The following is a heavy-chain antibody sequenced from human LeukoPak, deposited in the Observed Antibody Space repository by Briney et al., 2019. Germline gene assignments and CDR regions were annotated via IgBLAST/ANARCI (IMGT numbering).Heavy chain of an antibody. CDR2: INHSGST. J-gene: IGHJ4*02. Sequence: SETLSLTCAVCGGSFSGYYWSWIRQPPGKGLEWIGEINHSGSTNYNPSLKSRVTISVDTSKNQFSLKLSSVTAADTAVYYCARGLWWKYYFDYWGQGTLVTVSS. CDR1: GGSFSGYY. D-gene: IGHD2-21*01. V-gene: IGHV4-34*01. CDR3: ARGLWWKYYFDY.